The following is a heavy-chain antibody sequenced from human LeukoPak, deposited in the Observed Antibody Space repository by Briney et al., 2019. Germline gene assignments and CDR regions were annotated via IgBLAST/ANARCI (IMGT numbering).Heavy chain of an antibody. V-gene: IGHV3-7*01. J-gene: IGHJ4*02. Sequence: GGSLRLSCAAPRFTFSSYWLNWVRQAQGKGLEWVANIKQDGSVENYVDSVKGRLTISRDNAKNSLYLQMNSLRAEDTAVYYCARHPVGAPYYDYWGQGTRVTVSS. CDR2: IKQDGSVE. D-gene: IGHD1-26*01. CDR1: RFTFSSYW. CDR3: ARHPVGAPYYDY.